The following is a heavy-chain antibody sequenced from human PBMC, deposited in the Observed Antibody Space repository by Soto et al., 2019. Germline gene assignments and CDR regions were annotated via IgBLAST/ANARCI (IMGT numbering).Heavy chain of an antibody. CDR2: IHSSATTM. J-gene: IGHJ3*01. CDR1: GLTFSRYE. D-gene: IGHD3-10*01. V-gene: IGHV3-48*03. Sequence: PVGSLRLSCAAPGLTFSRYEMNWVRQAPGKGLEWIAYIHSSATTMFYADSVKGRFTISRDNAKNSLYLQLNSLSAEDTALYYCATRSGGGGAFDFWGQGTMVAVSS. CDR3: ATRSGGGGAFDF.